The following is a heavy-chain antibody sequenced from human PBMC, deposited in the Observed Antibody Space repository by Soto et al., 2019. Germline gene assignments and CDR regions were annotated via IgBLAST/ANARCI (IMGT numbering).Heavy chain of an antibody. CDR3: ARGWGHTSGDLDY. V-gene: IGHV1-18*04. CDR2: ISVSSGNR. D-gene: IGHD6-19*01. J-gene: IGHJ4*02. CDR1: GYPFPNYG. Sequence: QVQLVQSGPEVKKPGASVKVSCKASGYPFPNYGLSWVRQAPGQGLEWMGWISVSSGNREYTQKYQDRLIMTTDTSTRTAYMELRSLTSDDKAVYYCARGWGHTSGDLDYWGQGTLVIVSS.